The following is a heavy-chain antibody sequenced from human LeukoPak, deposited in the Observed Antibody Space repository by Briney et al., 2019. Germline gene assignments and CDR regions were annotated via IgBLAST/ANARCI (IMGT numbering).Heavy chain of an antibody. D-gene: IGHD3-10*01. CDR2: IKQDGSEK. CDR3: AREDYYGSGSPLDY. J-gene: IGHJ4*02. V-gene: IGHV3-7*01. Sequence: SGGSLRLSCAASGFTFSRYWMSWVRQAPGKGLEWVANIKQDGSEKYYVDSVKGRFTISRDNAKNSLYLQMNSLRAEDTAVDYCAREDYYGSGSPLDYWGQGTLVTVSS. CDR1: GFTFSRYW.